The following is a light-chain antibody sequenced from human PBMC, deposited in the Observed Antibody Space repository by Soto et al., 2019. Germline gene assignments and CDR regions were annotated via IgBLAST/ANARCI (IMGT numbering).Light chain of an antibody. Sequence: EIVMTQSPATLSVSPGERATLSCRASQSVSSNLAWYQQKPGQAPRLLIYGASTRATGVPARFSGSGSGTEFTPSISGLQSEDFAVYSCQQYNSWPPFTFGQGTKLEIK. J-gene: IGKJ2*01. CDR1: QSVSSN. CDR3: QQYNSWPPFT. CDR2: GAS. V-gene: IGKV3-15*01.